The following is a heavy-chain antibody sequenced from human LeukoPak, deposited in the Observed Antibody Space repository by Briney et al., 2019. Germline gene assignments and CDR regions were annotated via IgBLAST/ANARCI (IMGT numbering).Heavy chain of an antibody. V-gene: IGHV3-9*01. D-gene: IGHD5-24*01. CDR3: VQGRGPYYYYYGMDV. CDR2: IDWNSGSI. J-gene: IGHJ6*02. Sequence: PGRSLRLSCAASGFTFDDYAMYWVRQAPGKGQEWVSAIDWNSGSIDYADSVKGRFAISRDNAKNSLWLQMNSLRAEDTALYYCVQGRGPYYYYYGMDVWGQGTTVTVSS. CDR1: GFTFDDYA.